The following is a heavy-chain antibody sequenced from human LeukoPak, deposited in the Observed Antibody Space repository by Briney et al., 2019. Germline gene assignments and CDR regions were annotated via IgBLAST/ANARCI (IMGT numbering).Heavy chain of an antibody. D-gene: IGHD3-9*01. CDR1: GFTLSSYS. J-gene: IGHJ4*02. CDR2: FSGSGGST. V-gene: IGHV3-23*01. CDR3: AKYYDILTGYPSGAFDY. Sequence: GGSLRLSCAASGFTLSSYSMSWVRQAPGKGLEWVSAFSGSGGSTYYADSVKGRFTISRDNSKNTLYLQMNSLSAEDTAVYYCAKYYDILTGYPSGAFDYWGQGTLVAVSS.